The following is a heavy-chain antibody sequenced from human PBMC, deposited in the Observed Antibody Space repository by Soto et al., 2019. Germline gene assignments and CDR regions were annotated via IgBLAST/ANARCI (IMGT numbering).Heavy chain of an antibody. D-gene: IGHD3-16*01. J-gene: IGHJ5*02. V-gene: IGHV1-8*01. CDR3: ARMETFGSLNWFDP. Sequence: ASVKVSCKASGYSFTNNDVSWVRQATGQGLEWMGWMNPGSGDTGYAQKFQGRVTMTRDISIATAYMELSSLRSDDMAIYYCARMETFGSLNWFDPWGQGTLVTVSS. CDR1: GYSFTNND. CDR2: MNPGSGDT.